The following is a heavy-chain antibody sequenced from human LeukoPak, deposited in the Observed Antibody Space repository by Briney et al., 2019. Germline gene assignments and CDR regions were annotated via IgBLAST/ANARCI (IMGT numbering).Heavy chain of an antibody. CDR2: ISGSGGST. J-gene: IGHJ4*02. D-gene: IGHD2-15*01. CDR3: ANVGNYCSGGSCSSPTYYFDY. V-gene: IGHV3-23*01. Sequence: PGGPLRLSCAASGFTFSSYAMSWVRQAPGKGLEWVSAISGSGGSTYYADSVKGRFTISRDNSKNTLYLQMNSLRAEDTAVYYCANVGNYCSGGSCSSPTYYFDYWGQGTLVTVSS. CDR1: GFTFSSYA.